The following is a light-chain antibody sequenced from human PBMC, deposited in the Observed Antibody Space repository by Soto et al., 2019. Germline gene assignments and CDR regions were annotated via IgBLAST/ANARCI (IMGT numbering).Light chain of an antibody. J-gene: IGKJ1*01. Sequence: DIVMTQSPDSLAVSLGERATINCKSSQSVLSSSNNKNSIAWYQQKPGQPPRLLIYWASTRESGVPDRFSGGGSGTDFTLTISSLQAEDVAVYYCQQSYITPPTFGQGTKVDIK. V-gene: IGKV4-1*01. CDR2: WAS. CDR3: QQSYITPPT. CDR1: QSVLSSSNNKNS.